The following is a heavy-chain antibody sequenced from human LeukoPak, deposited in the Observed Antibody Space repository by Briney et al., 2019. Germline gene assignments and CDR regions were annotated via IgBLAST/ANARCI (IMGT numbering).Heavy chain of an antibody. CDR3: ARSEGVLLPLY. CDR1: GYTFSGYY. V-gene: IGHV1-2*02. J-gene: IGHJ4*02. CDR2: INPNSGGT. D-gene: IGHD5-12*01. Sequence: ASVKVSCKASGYTFSGYYMHWVRQAPGQGLEWVGWINPNSGGTNYVQKFQGRVTMTRDTSISTAYMELSRLTSDDTAVYYCARSEGVLLPLYWGQGTLVTVSS.